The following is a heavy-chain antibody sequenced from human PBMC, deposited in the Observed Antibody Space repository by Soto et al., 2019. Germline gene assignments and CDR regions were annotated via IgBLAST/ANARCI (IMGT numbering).Heavy chain of an antibody. CDR3: AGDRGEQWLDNYYYYYGMDV. J-gene: IGHJ6*02. CDR1: GYTFTGYY. CDR2: INPNSGGT. V-gene: IGHV1-2*04. D-gene: IGHD6-19*01. Sequence: QVQLVQSGAEVKKPGASVKVSCKASGYTFTGYYMHWVRQAPGQGLEWMGWINPNSGGTNYAQKLQGWVTMTRDTCISTAYMELSRLRSDDTAVYYSAGDRGEQWLDNYYYYYGMDVWGQGTTVTVSS.